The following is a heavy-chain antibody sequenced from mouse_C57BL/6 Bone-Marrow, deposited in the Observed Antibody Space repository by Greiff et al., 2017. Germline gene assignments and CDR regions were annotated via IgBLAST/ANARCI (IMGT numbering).Heavy chain of an antibody. CDR3: TAAHYCREFAY. D-gene: IGHD1-1*01. Sequence: VQLQQSGTVLARPGASVKMSCKTSGYTFTSYWMHWVKQRPGQGLEWIGAIYPGNSDTSYNQKFKGKAKLTAVTSASTAYMELSSLTNEDSAVYYYTAAHYCREFAYWGQGTLVTVSA. CDR2: IYPGNSDT. J-gene: IGHJ3*01. CDR1: GYTFTSYW. V-gene: IGHV1-5*01.